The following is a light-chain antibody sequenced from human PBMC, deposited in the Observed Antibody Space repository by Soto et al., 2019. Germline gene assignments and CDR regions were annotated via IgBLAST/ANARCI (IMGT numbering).Light chain of an antibody. J-gene: IGKJ3*01. V-gene: IGKV1-39*01. CDR3: QQSYITPPT. CDR2: AAS. CDR1: QSISNY. Sequence: DLQMTQSPSSLSASVGDRVTITCRASQSISNYLNWYQQKPGKAPKLLIYAASSLQSGVPSRFSGGGSGTDFTLTISSLQPEDFATYYCQQSYITPPTFGPGNKVDI.